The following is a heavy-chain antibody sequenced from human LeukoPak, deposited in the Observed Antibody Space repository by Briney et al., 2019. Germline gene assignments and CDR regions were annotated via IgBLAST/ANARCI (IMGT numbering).Heavy chain of an antibody. Sequence: PSETLSFTCTVSGGSISSYYWSWIRQSPGKGLEWIGYFYYSGSTNYNPSLKNRVTISADTSKNQFSLKLNSVTAADTAVYYCASGRTAYFWYFDLWGRGTLVTVSS. CDR3: ASGRTAYFWYFDL. CDR2: FYYSGST. V-gene: IGHV4-59*01. D-gene: IGHD1-1*01. CDR1: GGSISSYY. J-gene: IGHJ2*01.